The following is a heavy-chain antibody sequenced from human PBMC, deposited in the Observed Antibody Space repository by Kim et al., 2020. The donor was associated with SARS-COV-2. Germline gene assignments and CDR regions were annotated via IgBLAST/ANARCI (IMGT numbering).Heavy chain of an antibody. CDR1: GFTFSSYG. J-gene: IGHJ6*02. V-gene: IGHV3-33*01. CDR3: ARDPAAQMDYDFWSGSELDMAYYYYGMDV. CDR2: IWYDGSNK. D-gene: IGHD3-3*01. Sequence: GGSLRLSCAASGFTFSSYGMHWVRQAPGKGLEWVAVIWYDGSNKYYADSVKGRFTISRDNSKNTLYLQMNSLRAEDTAVYYCARDPAAQMDYDFWSGSELDMAYYYYGMDVWGQGTTVTVSS.